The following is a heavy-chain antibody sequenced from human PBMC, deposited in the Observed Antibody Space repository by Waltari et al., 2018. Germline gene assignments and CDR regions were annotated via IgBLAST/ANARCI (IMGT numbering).Heavy chain of an antibody. CDR1: GYNFVNYG. V-gene: IGHV1-18*01. CDR3: ARVVFSGGYPHGFDF. Sequence: QVYLVQSGAEMKKPGASVKVSCKASGYNFVNYGISWVRQAPGQGLEWVGWFNSYNGKTNYAQNLQYRVTMTMDRSTATAHMELRSLRSDDTAVYYCARVVFSGGYPHGFDFWGQGTMVTVS. D-gene: IGHD1-1*01. CDR2: FNSYNGKT. J-gene: IGHJ3*01.